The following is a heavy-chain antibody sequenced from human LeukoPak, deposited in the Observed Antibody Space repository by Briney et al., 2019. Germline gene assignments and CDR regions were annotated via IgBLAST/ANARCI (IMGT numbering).Heavy chain of an antibody. Sequence: SETLSLTCTVSGGSISSYYWSWIRQPPGKGLEWIGYIYYSGSTNYNPSLKSRVTISVDTSKNQFSLKLSSVTAADTAVYYCARDRHYYDSSGYYYVDAFDIWGQGTMVTVSS. CDR1: GGSISSYY. CDR3: ARDRHYYDSSGYYYVDAFDI. V-gene: IGHV4-59*01. CDR2: IYYSGST. D-gene: IGHD3-22*01. J-gene: IGHJ3*02.